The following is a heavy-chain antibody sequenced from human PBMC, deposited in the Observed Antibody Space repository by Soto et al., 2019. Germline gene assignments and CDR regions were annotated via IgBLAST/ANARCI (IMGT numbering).Heavy chain of an antibody. V-gene: IGHV1-18*01. CDR2: IGAYNGDT. CDR3: ARVEDYFDSSGYNY. CDR1: GYSFTNYG. J-gene: IGHJ4*02. D-gene: IGHD3-22*01. Sequence: ASVKVSCKASGYSFTNYGITWVRQAPGQGLEWMGWIGAYNGDTHYSQKIQDRLTMTTDTSTSTAYMDLRSLTSDDTAVYYCARVEDYFDSSGYNYWGQGTLVTVSS.